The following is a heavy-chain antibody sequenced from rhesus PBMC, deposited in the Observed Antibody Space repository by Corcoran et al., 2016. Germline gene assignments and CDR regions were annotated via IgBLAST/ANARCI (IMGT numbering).Heavy chain of an antibody. CDR3: ARDDSGYQFDY. D-gene: IGHD3-28*01. Sequence: VKVSCKASGYTFTDYYMHWVRQAPRQGLEWMGWINPYNGKTKYAQKFQGRVTMTRDTSTSTAYMELSSLRSEDTAVYYCARDDSGYQFDYWGQGVLVTVSS. CDR1: GYTFTDYY. V-gene: IGHV1S2*01. J-gene: IGHJ4*01. CDR2: INPYNGKT.